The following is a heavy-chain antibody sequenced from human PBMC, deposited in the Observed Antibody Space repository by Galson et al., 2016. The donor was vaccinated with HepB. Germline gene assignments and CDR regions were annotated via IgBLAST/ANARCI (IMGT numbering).Heavy chain of an antibody. V-gene: IGHV1-69*13. D-gene: IGHD3-22*01. CDR1: GGTFSNYG. CDR3: ARDSGDRSGYYRWSDNWCDP. J-gene: IGHJ5*02. CDR2: IVPRFDKT. Sequence: SVKVSCKASGGTFSNYGITWVRQAPGQGLEWMGGIVPRFDKTNYALKFRGRVTFIADESTSTIYLELSRLRYEDTAVYYCARDSGDRSGYYRWSDNWCDPWGQGTLVTVSS.